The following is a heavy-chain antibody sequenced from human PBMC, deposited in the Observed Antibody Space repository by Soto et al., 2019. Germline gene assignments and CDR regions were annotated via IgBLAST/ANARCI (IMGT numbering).Heavy chain of an antibody. V-gene: IGHV3-30-3*01. CDR3: ARAGCDGGRCYTLVGLRYGMDV. D-gene: IGHD2-15*01. CDR1: GFTFSSYA. CDR2: ISYEGNNK. J-gene: IGHJ6*02. Sequence: QVQLVESGGGVVQPGRSLRLSCAASGFTFSSYAMYWVRQAPGKGLEWMTGISYEGNNKYYADSVKGRFTISRDNSKNSLYLKMNSLRDEDTAVYYCARAGCDGGRCYTLVGLRYGMDVWGQGTTVTVS.